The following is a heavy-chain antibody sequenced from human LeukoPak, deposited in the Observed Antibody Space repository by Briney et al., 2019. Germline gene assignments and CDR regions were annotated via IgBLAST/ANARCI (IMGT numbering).Heavy chain of an antibody. V-gene: IGHV3-7*03. CDR1: GFTFSSYW. CDR2: IKQDGSEK. Sequence: GGSLRLSCAASGFTFSSYWMSWVRQAPGKGLEWAANIKQDGSEKYYVDSVKGRFTISRDNAKNSLYLQMNSLRAEDTAVYYCARVSGWYWRGFDYWGQGTLVTVSS. D-gene: IGHD6-19*01. J-gene: IGHJ4*02. CDR3: ARVSGWYWRGFDY.